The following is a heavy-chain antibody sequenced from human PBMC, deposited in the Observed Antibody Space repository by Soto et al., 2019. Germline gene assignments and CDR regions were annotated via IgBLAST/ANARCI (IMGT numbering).Heavy chain of an antibody. V-gene: IGHV3-9*01. J-gene: IGHJ4*02. CDR3: AKGSHPYYFDY. CDR2: ISWNSGSI. CDR1: GFTFDDYA. Sequence: GGSLRLSCAASGFTFDDYAMHWVRQAPGKGLEWVSGISWNSGSIGYADSVKGRFTISRDNAKNSLYLQMNSLRAEDTALYYCAKGSHPYYFDYWGQGTLVTVSS.